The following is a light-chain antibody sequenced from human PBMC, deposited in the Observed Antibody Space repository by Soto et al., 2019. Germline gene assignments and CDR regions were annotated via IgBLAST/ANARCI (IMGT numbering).Light chain of an antibody. CDR2: DAS. Sequence: VLTQSPGTLSLSPGERATLSCRASQSVSSYLAWYQQKPGQAPRLLIYDASNRATGIPARFSGSGSGTDFTLTISGLQPEDFAVYYCQQYGTSPGTFGQGTKVDIK. CDR1: QSVSSY. V-gene: IGKV3-20*01. CDR3: QQYGTSPGT. J-gene: IGKJ1*01.